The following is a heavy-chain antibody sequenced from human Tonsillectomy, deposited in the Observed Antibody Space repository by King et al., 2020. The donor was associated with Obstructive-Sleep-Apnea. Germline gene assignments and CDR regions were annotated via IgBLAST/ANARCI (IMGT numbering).Heavy chain of an antibody. CDR3: ANSGYCSSSRCYLGAFDI. J-gene: IGHJ3*02. D-gene: IGHD2-2*01. V-gene: IGHV3-23*04. Sequence: VQLVESGGGLVQPGGSLRLSCAASGFTFSSYAMSWVRQAPGKGLEWVSTFSGSGGSTYYADSVKGRFTISRDNSKNTLYLQMNSLRAEDTAVYYCANSGYCSSSRCYLGAFDIWGQGTMVTVSS. CDR2: FSGSGGST. CDR1: GFTFSSYA.